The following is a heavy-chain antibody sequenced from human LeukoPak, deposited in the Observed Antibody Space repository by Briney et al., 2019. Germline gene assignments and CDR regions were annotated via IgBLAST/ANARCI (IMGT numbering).Heavy chain of an antibody. D-gene: IGHD4-11*01. CDR1: GGSFSGYY. CDR2: ISHSRGT. V-gene: IGHV4-34*01. J-gene: IGHJ4*02. CDR3: ARESGNYARIIDY. Sequence: SETLSLTCAVYGGSFSGYYWSWVRQPPGKGLEWIGEISHSRGTNYNPSLKSRVTISVDTSKNQFSLKLSSVTAADTAVYYCARESGNYARIIDYWGQGTLVTVSS.